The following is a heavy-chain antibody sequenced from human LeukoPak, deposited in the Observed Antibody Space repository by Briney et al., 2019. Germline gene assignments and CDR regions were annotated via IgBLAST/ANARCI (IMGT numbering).Heavy chain of an antibody. J-gene: IGHJ4*02. Sequence: ASVNVSCKASGYTFTSYSINWVRQAPGQGLEWMGWISAYNGNTKYAQKLQGRVTMTTGTSTSTAYMELRSLRSDDTAVYYCARGLGGSGSYFLTFDYWGQGTLVTVSS. CDR1: GYTFTSYS. CDR3: ARGLGGSGSYFLTFDY. CDR2: ISAYNGNT. D-gene: IGHD1-26*01. V-gene: IGHV1-18*01.